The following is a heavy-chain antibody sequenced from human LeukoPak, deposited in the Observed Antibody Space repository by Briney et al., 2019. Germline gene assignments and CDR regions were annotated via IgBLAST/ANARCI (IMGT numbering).Heavy chain of an antibody. CDR2: MNPNSGNT. J-gene: IGHJ4*02. CDR3: ARGRSGYSYGGYYFDY. V-gene: IGHV1-8*03. D-gene: IGHD5-18*01. Sequence: ASVKVSCKASGYTFTSYDINWVRQATGQGLEWMGWMNPNSGNTGYAQKFQGRVTITRNTSISTAYMELGSLRSEDTAVYYCARGRSGYSYGGYYFDYWGQGTLVTVSS. CDR1: GYTFTSYD.